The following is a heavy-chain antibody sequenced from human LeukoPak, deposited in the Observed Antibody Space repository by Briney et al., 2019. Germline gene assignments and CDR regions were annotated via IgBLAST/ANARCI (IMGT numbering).Heavy chain of an antibody. V-gene: IGHV3-23*01. CDR1: GFTFSNYP. CDR2: LTGSGVSA. Sequence: QAGGSLRLSCAATGFTFSNYPMAWVRQAPGKGLEWVSVLTGSGVSAYYADFVKGRFTVSRDSSNNMLYLQMNSLRAEDTALYYCARRAATTGIIDYWGQGTSVTVSS. CDR3: ARRAATTGIIDY. J-gene: IGHJ4*02. D-gene: IGHD5-12*01.